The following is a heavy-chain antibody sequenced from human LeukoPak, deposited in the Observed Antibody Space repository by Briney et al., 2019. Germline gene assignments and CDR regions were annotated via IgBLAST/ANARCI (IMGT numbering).Heavy chain of an antibody. CDR3: ARVGHSYSGSWLDAFDI. Sequence: SETLSLTCTVSGGSISSYYWSWIRQPAGKGLEWIGRMYASGSTNYSPSLRSRVTMSVDTSKNQFSLKLNSVTAADTAVYYCARVGHSYSGSWLDAFDIWGRGTMVTVSS. CDR2: MYASGST. J-gene: IGHJ3*02. V-gene: IGHV4-4*07. CDR1: GGSISSYY. D-gene: IGHD3-22*01.